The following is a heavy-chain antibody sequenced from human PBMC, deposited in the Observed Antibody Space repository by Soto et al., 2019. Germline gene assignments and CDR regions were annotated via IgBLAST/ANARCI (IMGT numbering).Heavy chain of an antibody. CDR3: ARAMSSGSDWSGGDDY. CDR2: ISSGVSTI. J-gene: IGHJ4*02. D-gene: IGHD3-9*01. Sequence: GGSLRLSCVASGFTFSDYYISWVRQAPWKGLQWVSYISSGVSTIYYADSVKGRFTISRDNAKNSLYLQMNSLRAEDTAVYYCARAMSSGSDWSGGDDYLGQGTLVTFSS. CDR1: GFTFSDYY. V-gene: IGHV3-11*01.